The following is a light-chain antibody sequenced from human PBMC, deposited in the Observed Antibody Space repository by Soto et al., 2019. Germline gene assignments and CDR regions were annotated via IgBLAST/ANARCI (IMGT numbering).Light chain of an antibody. CDR2: GNS. CDR1: SSNIGAGYD. CDR3: QSYDSILSGSV. Sequence: QSVLTQPPSVSGAPGPRVTISCTGSSSNIGAGYDVHWYQQLPGTAPKLLIYGNSNRPSGVPDRFSGSKSGTSASLAITGLQAEDEADYYCQSYDSILSGSVFGGGTKVTVL. V-gene: IGLV1-40*01. J-gene: IGLJ2*01.